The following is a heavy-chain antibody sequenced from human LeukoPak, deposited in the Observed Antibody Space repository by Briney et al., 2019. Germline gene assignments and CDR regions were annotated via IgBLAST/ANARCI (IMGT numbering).Heavy chain of an antibody. CDR3: ARDIHWFDP. D-gene: IGHD2-15*01. V-gene: IGHV1-8*01. Sequence: ASVKVSCKASGYTFTSYDINWVRQATGQGLEWMGWMNPNSGNTGYAQKFQGRVTMTTDTSTSTAYMELRSLRSDDTAVYYCARDIHWFDPWGQGTLVTVSS. J-gene: IGHJ5*02. CDR2: MNPNSGNT. CDR1: GYTFTSYD.